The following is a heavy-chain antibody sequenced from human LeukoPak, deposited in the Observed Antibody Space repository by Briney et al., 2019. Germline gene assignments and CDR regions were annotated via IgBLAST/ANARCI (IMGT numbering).Heavy chain of an antibody. CDR2: IYYSGST. CDR3: AREVYYYDSSGYYDDY. D-gene: IGHD3-22*01. V-gene: IGHV4-30-4*08. J-gene: IGHJ4*02. CDR1: GGSISSGDYY. Sequence: SETLSLTCTVSGGSISSGDYYSSWIRQPPGKGLEWIGYIYYSGSTYYNPSLKSRVTISVDTSKNQFSLKLSSVTAADTAVYYCAREVYYYDSSGYYDDYWGQGTLVTVSS.